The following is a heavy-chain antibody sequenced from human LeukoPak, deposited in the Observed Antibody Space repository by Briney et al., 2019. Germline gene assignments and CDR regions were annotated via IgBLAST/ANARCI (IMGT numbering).Heavy chain of an antibody. CDR2: IWYDGSNK. J-gene: IGHJ4*02. V-gene: IGHV3-33*01. D-gene: IGHD6-13*01. Sequence: GGSLRLSCAASGFTFSSYGMHWVRQAPGKGLEWVAVIWYDGSNKYYADSVKGRFTISRDNSKNTLYLQMNSLRAEDTAVYYCARDPASWQLDTLDYWGQGTLVTVSS. CDR3: ARDPASWQLDTLDY. CDR1: GFTFSSYG.